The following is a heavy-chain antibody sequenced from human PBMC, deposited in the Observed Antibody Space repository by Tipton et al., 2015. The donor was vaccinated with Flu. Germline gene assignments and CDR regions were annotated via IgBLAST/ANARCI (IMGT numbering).Heavy chain of an antibody. CDR3: ARSSRGWYRAMFD. Sequence: TLSLTCTVSGGSFTNYYWSWIRQPPGKGLEWIGFVHYRENTSYNPSLKNRITMSLDTSKNQLSLKVISVPAADTAVYYCARSSRGWYRAMFDWGQGTLVTVSS. D-gene: IGHD6-19*01. CDR1: GGSFTNYY. CDR2: VHYRENT. J-gene: IGHJ4*02. V-gene: IGHV4-59*08.